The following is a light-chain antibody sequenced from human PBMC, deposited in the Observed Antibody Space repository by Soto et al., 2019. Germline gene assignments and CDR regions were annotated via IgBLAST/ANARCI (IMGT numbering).Light chain of an antibody. V-gene: IGLV2-11*01. CDR3: CSYSGTYIFAVL. CDR1: SSDVGGYTF. J-gene: IGLJ2*01. Sequence: QSALTQPRSVSGSPGQSVTISCTETSSDVGGYTFVSWYQQRPGKAPKLMIYDVSKRPSGVPDRFSGSKSGNTASLTISGLQAEAEADYYCCSYSGTYIFAVLFCGGTNLTVL. CDR2: DVS.